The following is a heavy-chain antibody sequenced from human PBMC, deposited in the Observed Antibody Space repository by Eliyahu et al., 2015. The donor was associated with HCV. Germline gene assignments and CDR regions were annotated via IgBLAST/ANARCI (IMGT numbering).Heavy chain of an antibody. CDR2: IDNLHDNT. Sequence: QVQLVQSGXEVKKPGASVKVSCKXSGSPFSDHGVTWVRQAXGQGLEWMGWIDNLHDNTDDTQKFQGRVTMTMDTSTNTAYLELKSLTSDDTALYYCARDTMGPLDYWGQGTLVIVSS. CDR3: ARDTMGPLDY. D-gene: IGHD5-24*01. J-gene: IGHJ4*02. CDR1: GSPFSDHG. V-gene: IGHV1-18*01.